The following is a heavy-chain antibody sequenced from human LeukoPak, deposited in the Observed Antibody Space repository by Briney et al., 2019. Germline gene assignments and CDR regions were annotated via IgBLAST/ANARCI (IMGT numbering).Heavy chain of an antibody. D-gene: IGHD3-16*01. J-gene: IGHJ4*02. Sequence: GGSLRLSCAASGFTFSSYGMHWVRQAPGKGLEWVAFIRYDGSNKYYADSVKGRFTISRDNSKNTLYLQMNSLRAEDTAVYYCARGRWGSFGPSDYWGQGTLVTVSS. CDR2: IRYDGSNK. V-gene: IGHV3-30*02. CDR1: GFTFSSYG. CDR3: ARGRWGSFGPSDY.